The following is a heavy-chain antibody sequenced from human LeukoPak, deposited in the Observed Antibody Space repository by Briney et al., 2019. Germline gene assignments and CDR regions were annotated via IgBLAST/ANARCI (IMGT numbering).Heavy chain of an antibody. CDR3: ARDPTQYLRYGHFDY. CDR2: IKQDGSEK. D-gene: IGHD5/OR15-5a*01. Sequence: RSGGSLRLSCAASGFTFSSYWMSWVRQAPGKGLEWVANIKQDGSEKYYVDSVRGRFTISRDNAKNSLYLQMNSLSDEDTAVYYCARDPTQYLRYGHFDYWGQGTLVTVSS. V-gene: IGHV3-7*01. J-gene: IGHJ4*02. CDR1: GFTFSSYW.